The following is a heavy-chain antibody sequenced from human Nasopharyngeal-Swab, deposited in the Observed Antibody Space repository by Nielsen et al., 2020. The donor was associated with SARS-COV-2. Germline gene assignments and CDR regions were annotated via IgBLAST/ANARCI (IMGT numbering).Heavy chain of an antibody. CDR1: GFPFRSYA. J-gene: IGHJ4*02. CDR3: AKDWGGYYGY. V-gene: IGHV3-23*01. D-gene: IGHD3-3*01. CDR2: ISGSGGST. Sequence: GESLKISCAASGFPFRSYAMSWVRQAPGKGLEWVSAISGSGGSTYYADSVKGRFTISRDNSKNTLYLQMNSLRAEDTAVYYCAKDWGGYYGYWGQGTLVTVSS.